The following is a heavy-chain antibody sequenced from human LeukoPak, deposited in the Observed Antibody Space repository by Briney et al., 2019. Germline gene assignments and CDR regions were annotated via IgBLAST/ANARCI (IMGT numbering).Heavy chain of an antibody. CDR2: INTNTGNP. Sequence: RASVKVSCKASGYSFTTYAMNWVRQAPGQGLEWMGWINTNTGNPTYAQGFTGRFVFSLDTSISTAYLQWSSLKASDTAMYYCARQAVVARSATYAFDIWGQGTMVTVSS. CDR3: ARQAVVARSATYAFDI. J-gene: IGHJ3*02. D-gene: IGHD5-12*01. CDR1: GYSFTTYA. V-gene: IGHV7-4-1*02.